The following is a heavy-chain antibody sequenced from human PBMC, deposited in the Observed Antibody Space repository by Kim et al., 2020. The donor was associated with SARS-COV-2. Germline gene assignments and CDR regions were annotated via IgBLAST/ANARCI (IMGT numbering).Heavy chain of an antibody. Sequence: SETLSLTCTVSGGSISSYYWSWIRQPPGKGLEWIGYIYYSGSTNYNPSLKSRVTISVDTSKNQFSLKLSSVTAADTAVYYCARGGITMIVVEEQEAYGMDVWGQGTTVTVSS. CDR3: ARGGITMIVVEEQEAYGMDV. D-gene: IGHD3-22*01. V-gene: IGHV4-59*01. CDR2: IYYSGST. J-gene: IGHJ6*02. CDR1: GGSISSYY.